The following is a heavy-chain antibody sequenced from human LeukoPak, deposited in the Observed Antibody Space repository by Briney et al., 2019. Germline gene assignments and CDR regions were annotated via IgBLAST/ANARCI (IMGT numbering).Heavy chain of an antibody. J-gene: IGHJ4*02. CDR2: ISYDGSYK. CDR3: ARPTRGSGNSVLIDS. D-gene: IGHD4-23*01. Sequence: PGSSLRLSCAASGFTFSSFAMHWARQAPGKGLEWVAGISYDGSYKHYADSVKGRFTLSRDNPKNTLQLQMDSLRPEDTAVYYCARPTRGSGNSVLIDSWGQGTLVTVSS. CDR1: GFTFSSFA. V-gene: IGHV3-30*03.